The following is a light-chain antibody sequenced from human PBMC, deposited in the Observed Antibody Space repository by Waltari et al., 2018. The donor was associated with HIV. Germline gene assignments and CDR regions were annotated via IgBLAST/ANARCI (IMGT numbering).Light chain of an antibody. CDR3: QHYRSSFRT. CDR1: ASMSTF. J-gene: IGKJ1*01. Sequence: DIQLTQSPSTLSVSVGDRVTITCRASASMSTFLVWYQPKPGKAPRLLIFGASSLQNGGPSRFIGSGYGTDFTLTISSLQPDDFATYYCQHYRSSFRTFGQGTRVEMK. CDR2: GAS. V-gene: IGKV1-5*03.